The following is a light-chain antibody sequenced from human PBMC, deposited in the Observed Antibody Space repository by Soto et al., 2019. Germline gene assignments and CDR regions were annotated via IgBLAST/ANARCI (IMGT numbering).Light chain of an antibody. V-gene: IGKV1-27*01. J-gene: IGKJ5*01. CDR3: QKFNTAPLS. Sequence: DIQMTQSPSSLSASVGDRVTITCRARQDISAYLAWYQQKPGKVPKLLIYSASTLQSGVPSRFSGTGSGTDFTLTISSPQPEDVATSYCQKFNTAPLSFGQGTRLEIK. CDR1: QDISAY. CDR2: SAS.